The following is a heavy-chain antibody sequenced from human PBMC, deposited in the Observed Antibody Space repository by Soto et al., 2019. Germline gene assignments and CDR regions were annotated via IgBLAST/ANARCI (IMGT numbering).Heavy chain of an antibody. CDR3: ARDWNFDY. Sequence: SETLSLTCAVYGGSFSGYYWSWIRQPPGKGLEWIGEINHSGSTNYNPTLKSRVTISVDTTTNQFSLKRSSGTAADTAVYYCARDWNFDYWGQGTLVTVSS. J-gene: IGHJ4*02. V-gene: IGHV4-34*01. CDR1: GGSFSGYY. CDR2: INHSGST. D-gene: IGHD1-1*01.